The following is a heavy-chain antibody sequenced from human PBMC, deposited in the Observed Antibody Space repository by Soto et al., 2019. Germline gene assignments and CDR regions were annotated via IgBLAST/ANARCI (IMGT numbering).Heavy chain of an antibody. CDR2: ISYDGSNK. J-gene: IGHJ6*02. CDR1: GFTFSSYG. CDR3: AKCRRYYDFWSGYFDYGMDV. D-gene: IGHD3-3*01. Sequence: GGSLRLSCAASGFTFSSYGMHWVRQAPGKGLEWVAVISYDGSNKYYADSVKGRFTISRDNSKNTLYLQMNSLRAEDTAVYYCAKCRRYYDFWSGYFDYGMDVWGQGTTVTVSS. V-gene: IGHV3-30*18.